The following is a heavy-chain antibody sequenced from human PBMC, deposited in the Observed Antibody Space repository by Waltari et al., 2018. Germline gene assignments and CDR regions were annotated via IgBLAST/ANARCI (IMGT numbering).Heavy chain of an antibody. J-gene: IGHJ5*02. V-gene: IGHV4-38-2*01. CDR1: GYSISSGYY. CDR3: ARVHSHGWFDP. CDR2: IYHSGST. Sequence: QVQLQESGPGLVKPSETLSLTCAVSGYSISSGYYWGWIRQPPGKGLEWIGSIYHSGSTYSNPSLKSRVTISVDTSKNQFSLKLSSVTAADTAVYYCARVHSHGWFDPWGQGTLVTVSS. D-gene: IGHD1-1*01.